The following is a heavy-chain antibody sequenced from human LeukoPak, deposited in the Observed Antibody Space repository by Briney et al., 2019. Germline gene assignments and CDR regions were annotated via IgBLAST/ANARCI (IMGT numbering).Heavy chain of an antibody. J-gene: IGHJ4*02. CDR2: INPNSGGT. Sequence: ASVKVSCKASGYTFTGYYMHWVRQAPGQGLEWMGWINPNSGGTNYAQKFQGRVTMTRDTSISTAYMELSRLRSDDTAVYYCARERHYDSSGLDWGQGTPVTVSS. CDR1: GYTFTGYY. CDR3: ARERHYDSSGLD. V-gene: IGHV1-2*02. D-gene: IGHD3-22*01.